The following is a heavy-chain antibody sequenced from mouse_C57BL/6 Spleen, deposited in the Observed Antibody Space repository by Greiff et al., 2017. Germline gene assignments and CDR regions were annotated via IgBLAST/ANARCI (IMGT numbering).Heavy chain of an antibody. CDR1: GYAFSSSW. J-gene: IGHJ4*01. D-gene: IGHD2-1*01. CDR3: ARGGNPQAMDY. CDR2: IYPGDGDT. V-gene: IGHV1-82*01. Sequence: VQLQQSGPELVKPGASVKISCKATGYAFSSSWMNWVKQRPGKGLEWIGRIYPGDGDTNYNGKFKGKATLTADKSSSTAYMQLSSLTSEDSAVYFCARGGNPQAMDYWGQGTSVTVSS.